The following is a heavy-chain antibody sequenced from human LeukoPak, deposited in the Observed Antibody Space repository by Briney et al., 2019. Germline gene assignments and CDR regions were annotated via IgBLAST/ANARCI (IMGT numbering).Heavy chain of an antibody. J-gene: IGHJ4*02. CDR1: GYTFTGYY. V-gene: IGHV1-2*02. Sequence: ASVKVSCKASGYTFTGYYMHWVRQAPGQGLEWMGWINPNSGGTNYAQKFQGRVTMTRDTSISAAYMELGRLRSDDTAVYYCARADTIVVVPAAMIGYWGQGTLVTVSS. CDR3: ARADTIVVVPAAMIGY. CDR2: INPNSGGT. D-gene: IGHD2-2*01.